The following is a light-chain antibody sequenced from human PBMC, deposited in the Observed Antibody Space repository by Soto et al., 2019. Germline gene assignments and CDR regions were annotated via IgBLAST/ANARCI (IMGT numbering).Light chain of an antibody. CDR3: SSYTDTSTFV. CDR1: SSNVGAGYD. CDR2: GNS. Sequence: QSVLTQPPSVSGAPGQRVTISCTGSSSNVGAGYDVYWYQQLPGTAPKLLIYGNSNRPSGVPDRFSGSKSGTSASLAITGLRAEDEGDYYCSSYTDTSTFVFGTGTKVTVL. J-gene: IGLJ1*01. V-gene: IGLV1-40*01.